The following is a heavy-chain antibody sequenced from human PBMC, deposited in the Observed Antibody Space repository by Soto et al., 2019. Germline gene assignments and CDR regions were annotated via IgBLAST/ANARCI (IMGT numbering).Heavy chain of an antibody. D-gene: IGHD3-10*01. Sequence: PSETLSLTCTVSGGSISSGDYYWSWIRQPPGKGLEWIGYIYYSGSTYYNPSLKSRVTISVDTSKNQFSLKLSSVTAADTAVYYCARHRFGAYYYYGMDVWGQGTTVTVSS. J-gene: IGHJ6*02. V-gene: IGHV4-30-4*01. CDR3: ARHRFGAYYYYGMDV. CDR1: GGSISSGDYY. CDR2: IYYSGST.